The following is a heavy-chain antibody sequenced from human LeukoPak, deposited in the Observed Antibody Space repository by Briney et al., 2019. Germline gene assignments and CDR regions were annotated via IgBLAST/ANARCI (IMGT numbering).Heavy chain of an antibody. J-gene: IGHJ6*02. V-gene: IGHV4-59*01. CDR1: GGSISSYY. Sequence: PSETLSLTCTVSGGSISSYYWSWIRQPPGKGLEWIGYIYYSGCTNYNPSLKSRVTLSVDTSKNQFSLKLSSVTAADTAVYYCAGDLSHGVWDVWAQGTRVTVPS. D-gene: IGHD4-17*01. CDR2: IYYSGCT. CDR3: AGDLSHGVWDV.